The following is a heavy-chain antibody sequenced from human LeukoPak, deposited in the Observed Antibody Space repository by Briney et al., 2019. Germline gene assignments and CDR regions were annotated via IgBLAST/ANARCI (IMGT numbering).Heavy chain of an antibody. CDR3: ARVSGRGWHFDY. J-gene: IGHJ4*02. D-gene: IGHD1-26*01. CDR2: ISTSGSLI. V-gene: IGHV3-48*03. CDR1: GFTFSNYE. Sequence: GGSLRLSCAPSGFTFSNYEMNWVRQAPGKGLEWVSFISTSGSLIYYADSVKGRFTISRDNAKNSLYLQVNGLRAEDTAIYYCARVSGRGWHFDYWGQGTLVTVSS.